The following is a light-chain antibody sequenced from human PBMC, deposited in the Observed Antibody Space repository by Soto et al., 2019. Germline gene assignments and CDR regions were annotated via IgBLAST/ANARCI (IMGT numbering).Light chain of an antibody. CDR1: SSDVGTYNY. CDR2: EVN. CDR3: SSYTTSSTLV. J-gene: IGLJ2*01. Sequence: QSVLTQPASVSGSPGQSITLSCTGTSSDVGTYNYVSWYQQHPGKAPKLMIYEVNSRPSGVSNRFSDSKSGNTASLTISGLQTEDEADYYCSSYTTSSTLVFGGGTKLTVL. V-gene: IGLV2-14*01.